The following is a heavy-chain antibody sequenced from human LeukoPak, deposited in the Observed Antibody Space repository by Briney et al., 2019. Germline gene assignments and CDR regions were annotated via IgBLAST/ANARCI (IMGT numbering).Heavy chain of an antibody. Sequence: GGSLRLSCAASGFTFSSYEMNWVRQAPGKGLEWVSYISSSGSTIYYADSVKGRFTISRDNAKNSLYLQMNSLRAEDTPVYYCARDAQYYPQGPWGQGTLVTVSS. J-gene: IGHJ5*02. CDR2: ISSSGSTI. V-gene: IGHV3-48*03. CDR3: ARDAQYYPQGP. CDR1: GFTFSSYE. D-gene: IGHD2/OR15-2a*01.